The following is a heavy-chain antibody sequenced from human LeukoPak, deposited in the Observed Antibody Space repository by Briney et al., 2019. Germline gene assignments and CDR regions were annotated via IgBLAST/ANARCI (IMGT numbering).Heavy chain of an antibody. D-gene: IGHD3-10*01. Sequence: SETLSLTCTVSGDSISSGDYYWSWIRQPAGKGLEWIGEINHSGSTNYNPSLKSRVTISVDTSKNQFSLKLSSVTAADTAVYYCARQRLLWFGELLSRRYYFDYWGQGTLVTVSS. V-gene: IGHV4-39*01. CDR1: GDSISSGDYY. J-gene: IGHJ4*02. CDR3: ARQRLLWFGELLSRRYYFDY. CDR2: INHSGST.